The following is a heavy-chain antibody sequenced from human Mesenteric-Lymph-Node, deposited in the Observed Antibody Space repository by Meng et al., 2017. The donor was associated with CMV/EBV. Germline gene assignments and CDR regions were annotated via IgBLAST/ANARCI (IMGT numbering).Heavy chain of an antibody. CDR2: ISAYNGNT. Sequence: ASVKVSCKASGYTFTSYGISWVRQAPGQGLEWMGWISAYNGNTNYAQKFQGRVTMTRDTSISTAYMELSRLRSDDTAVYYCARLPLRFLEWLPPTINYYYYGMDVWGQGTTVTVSS. J-gene: IGHJ6*02. V-gene: IGHV1-18*01. CDR3: ARLPLRFLEWLPPTINYYYYGMDV. CDR1: GYTFTSYG. D-gene: IGHD3-3*01.